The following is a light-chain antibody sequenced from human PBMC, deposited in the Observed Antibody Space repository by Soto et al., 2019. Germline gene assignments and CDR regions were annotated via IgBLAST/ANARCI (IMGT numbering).Light chain of an antibody. J-gene: IGKJ1*01. CDR2: KAS. CDR1: QYISSW. V-gene: IGKV1-5*03. CDR3: QRYNSQRT. Sequence: DIQMTQSPSTLSASVGDRVTITCRASQYISSWLAWYQQKPGKAPKLLIYKASSLESGVPSRFSGSGSGIEFTLTISGLQPDDFASYYCQRYNSQRTFGQGTKVEIK.